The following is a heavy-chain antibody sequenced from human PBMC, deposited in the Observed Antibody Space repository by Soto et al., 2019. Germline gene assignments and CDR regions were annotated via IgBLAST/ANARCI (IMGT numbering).Heavy chain of an antibody. Sequence: QVQLVESGGGVVQPGRSLRLSCAASGFTFSSFGMHWVRQAPGKGLEWVAIISYDASHKYYADTVKGRFTTSRDNSNNTLFLQMNSRRADDTAVYYCAKSHCICDSCFPPTYYFDYWGQGSLVAVSS. CDR3: AKSHCICDSCFPPTYYFDY. D-gene: IGHD2-15*01. V-gene: IGHV3-30*18. CDR1: GFTFSSFG. CDR2: ISYDASHK. J-gene: IGHJ4*02.